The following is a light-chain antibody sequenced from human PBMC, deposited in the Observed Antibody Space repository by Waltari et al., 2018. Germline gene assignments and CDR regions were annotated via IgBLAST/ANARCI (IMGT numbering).Light chain of an antibody. Sequence: DIQMTQSPSSLSASVGDRVTITCRASQSIRSCLNWYQQKPGKAPKLLSYATFNLQGGVPSRFSGSGSVTAYTLTISSLQPEYFASYAGQQSYSIPFTFGPGTKVDIK. CDR3: QQSYSIPFT. J-gene: IGKJ3*01. CDR1: QSIRSC. V-gene: IGKV1-39*01. CDR2: ATF.